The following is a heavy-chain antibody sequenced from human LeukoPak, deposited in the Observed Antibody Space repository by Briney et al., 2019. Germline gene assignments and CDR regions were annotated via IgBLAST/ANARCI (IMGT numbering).Heavy chain of an antibody. CDR1: GGSISSYY. CDR2: IYYSGST. V-gene: IGHV4-59*01. CDR3: AALRYYYDSSGPPSKYFQH. Sequence: PSETLSLTCSVSGGSISSYYWSWIWQPPGKGLEWIGDIYYSGSTNYNPSLKSRVTISVDTSKDQFSLKLSSVTAADTAVYYCAALRYYYDSSGPPSKYFQHWGQGTLVTVSS. D-gene: IGHD3-22*01. J-gene: IGHJ1*01.